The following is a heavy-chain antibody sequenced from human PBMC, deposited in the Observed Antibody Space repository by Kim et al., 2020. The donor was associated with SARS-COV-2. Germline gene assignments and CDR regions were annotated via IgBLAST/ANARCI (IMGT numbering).Heavy chain of an antibody. V-gene: IGHV4-59*08. Sequence: TNYNPSLRSRVTISVDTTKNQFSLKLSSVTAADTAVYYCARHGSSYGLSYWGQGTLVTVSS. CDR3: ARHGSSYGLSY. J-gene: IGHJ4*02. D-gene: IGHD5-18*01. CDR2: T.